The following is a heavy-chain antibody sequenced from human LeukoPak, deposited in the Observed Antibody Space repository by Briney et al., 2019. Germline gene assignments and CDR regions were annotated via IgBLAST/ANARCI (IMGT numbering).Heavy chain of an antibody. V-gene: IGHV3-64D*06. D-gene: IGHD3-22*01. Sequence: PGGSLRLSCAASGFPLSKFGMQWVRQAPGKGLEHVSTLTGNGGYAYYADFVKGRFTISRDNSKNTLYLQMSSLRTEDTAVYYCVKGSDSSGFYYFDNWGQGTLVTVSS. CDR1: GFPLSKFG. CDR2: LTGNGGYA. CDR3: VKGSDSSGFYYFDN. J-gene: IGHJ4*02.